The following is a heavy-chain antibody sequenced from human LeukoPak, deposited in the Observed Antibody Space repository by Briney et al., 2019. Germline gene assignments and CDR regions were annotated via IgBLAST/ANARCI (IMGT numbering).Heavy chain of an antibody. CDR3: ARAGYCSSTSCYQEPVDY. CDR1: GYTFTSYA. V-gene: IGHV1-3*01. J-gene: IGHJ4*02. Sequence: ASVKVSCKASGYTFTSYAMHWVRQAPGQGLEWMGWIDAGNGNTKYSQKFQGRVTITRDTSASTAYMELSSLRSEDTAVYYCARAGYCSSTSCYQEPVDYWGQGTLVTVSS. CDR2: IDAGNGNT. D-gene: IGHD2-2*03.